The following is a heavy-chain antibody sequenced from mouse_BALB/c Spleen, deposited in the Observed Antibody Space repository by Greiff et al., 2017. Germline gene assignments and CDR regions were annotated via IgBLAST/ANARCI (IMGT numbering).Heavy chain of an antibody. CDR1: GDSFTSGY. J-gene: IGHJ4*01. CDR3: ASFNTAMDY. CDR2: ISYSGST. D-gene: IGHD5-1-1*01. V-gene: IGHV3-8*02. Sequence: DVKVEESGPSLVKPSQTLSLTCSVTGDSFTSGYWNWVRKFPGNKLEYMGYISYSGSTYYNPSLKSRISITRDTSKNQYYRQLNSETTEDTATYDWASFNTAMDYWGQGTSVTVSS.